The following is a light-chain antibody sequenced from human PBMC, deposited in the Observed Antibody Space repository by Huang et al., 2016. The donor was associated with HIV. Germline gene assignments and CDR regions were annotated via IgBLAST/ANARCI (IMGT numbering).Light chain of an antibody. J-gene: IGKJ1*01. CDR2: GAS. V-gene: IGKV3-15*01. Sequence: EIVMTQSPATLSVSPGERAILLCRASQNIDTNVAWYQQKPGQAPRLLIFGASTRATGSSARFTGGGSETEFTLTINSVQSEDVAMYYWHQYNDWPPWTFGQGTRVEI. CDR1: QNIDTN. CDR3: HQYNDWPPWT.